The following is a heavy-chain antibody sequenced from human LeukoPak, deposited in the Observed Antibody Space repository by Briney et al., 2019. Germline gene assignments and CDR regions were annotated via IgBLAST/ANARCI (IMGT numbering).Heavy chain of an antibody. CDR1: GFTFTSYW. J-gene: IGHJ3*02. CDR3: ARDLRARAAFDI. CDR2: INQDGSEK. V-gene: IGHV3-7*01. Sequence: GGSLRLSCAASGFTFTSYWMSWVRQAPGKGLEWVANINQDGSEKNYVDSVKSRFTISRDNAKNSLYLQMNSLRVEDTAVYYCARDLRARAAFDIWGQGKMVTVSS.